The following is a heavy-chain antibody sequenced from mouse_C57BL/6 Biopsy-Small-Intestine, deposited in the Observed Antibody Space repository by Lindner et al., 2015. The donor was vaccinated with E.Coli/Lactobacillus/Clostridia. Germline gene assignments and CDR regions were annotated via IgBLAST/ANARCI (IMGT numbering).Heavy chain of an antibody. CDR1: GYAFTNYL. CDR3: ARDPFYYAMDY. J-gene: IGHJ4*01. V-gene: IGHV1-54*01. CDR2: INPGSGGT. Sequence: VQLQESGAELVRPGTSVKVSCKASGYAFTNYLIEWVKQRPGQGLEWIGVINPGSGGTNYNEKFKGKATLTADKSSSTAYMQLSSLTSEDSAVYFCARDPFYYAMDYWGQGTSVTVSS.